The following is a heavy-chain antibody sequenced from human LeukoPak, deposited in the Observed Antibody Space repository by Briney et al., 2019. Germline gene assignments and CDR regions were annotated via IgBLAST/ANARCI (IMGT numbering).Heavy chain of an antibody. D-gene: IGHD6-13*01. V-gene: IGHV3-30*03. CDR3: ARVGSSWARDY. Sequence: GGSLRLSCAASGFTFSSRNMNWVRQAPGKGLEWVAVISYDGSNKYYADSVKGRFTISRDNSKNTLYLQMNSLRAEDTAVYYCARVGSSWARDYWGQGTLVTVSS. CDR2: ISYDGSNK. J-gene: IGHJ4*02. CDR1: GFTFSSRN.